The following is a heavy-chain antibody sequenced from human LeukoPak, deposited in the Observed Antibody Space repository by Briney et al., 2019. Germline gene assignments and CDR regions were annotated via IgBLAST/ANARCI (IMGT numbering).Heavy chain of an antibody. D-gene: IGHD3-10*01. Sequence: SETLSLTCTVSGGSIGRDYWSWIQQPPGKGLEWIGYIYYSGSTKNNPSLKSRVTISVDTSKNQFSLKLSSVTAADTAVYYCARDAPGSGDYMDVWGKGTTVTVSS. J-gene: IGHJ6*03. V-gene: IGHV4-59*01. CDR2: IYYSGST. CDR1: GGSIGRDY. CDR3: ARDAPGSGDYMDV.